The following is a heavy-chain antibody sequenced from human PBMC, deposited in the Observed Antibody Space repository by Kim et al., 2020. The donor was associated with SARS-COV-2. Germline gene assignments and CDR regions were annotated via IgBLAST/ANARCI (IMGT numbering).Heavy chain of an antibody. CDR1: GFTFSSYS. D-gene: IGHD3-10*01. J-gene: IGHJ4*02. CDR3: AGITMVRGATYDY. CDR2: ISSSSSYI. Sequence: GGSLRLSCAASGFTFSSYSMNWVRQAPGKGLEWVSSISSSSSYIYYADSVKGRFTISRDNAKNSLYLQMNSLRAEDTAVYYCAGITMVRGATYDYWGQGTLVTVSS. V-gene: IGHV3-21*01.